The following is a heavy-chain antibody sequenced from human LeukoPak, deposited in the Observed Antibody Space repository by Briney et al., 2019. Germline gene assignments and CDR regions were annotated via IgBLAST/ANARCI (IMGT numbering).Heavy chain of an antibody. CDR2: ISSSGTYK. CDR1: GFTFSSYS. V-gene: IGHV3-21*01. J-gene: IGHJ4*02. D-gene: IGHD2-15*01. Sequence: GGSLRLSCAVSGFTFSSYSMSWVRQAPGKGLEWVSSISSSGTYKYYADSVKGRFTISRDNSKNTLYLQMNSLRAEDTAIYYCAKETLGYCSGGSCQGLNYWGQGTLVTVSS. CDR3: AKETLGYCSGGSCQGLNY.